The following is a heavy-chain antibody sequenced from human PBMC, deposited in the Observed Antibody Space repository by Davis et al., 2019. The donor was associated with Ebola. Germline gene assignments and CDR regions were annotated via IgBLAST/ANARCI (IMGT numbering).Heavy chain of an antibody. J-gene: IGHJ4*02. V-gene: IGHV3-53*05. CDR1: GFTFSNAY. D-gene: IGHD3-10*01. Sequence: GESLKISCTASGFTFSNAYMNWVRQAPGKGLEWISVLYSGGETYYADSVTGRFTISRDNSKNLLYLQMSSLRGDDTAGYYCARVGRVRGVMEDYWGQGTLVTVSS. CDR2: LYSGGET. CDR3: ARVGRVRGVMEDY.